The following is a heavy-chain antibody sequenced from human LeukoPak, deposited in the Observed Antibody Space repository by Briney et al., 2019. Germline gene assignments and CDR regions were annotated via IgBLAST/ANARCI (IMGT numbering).Heavy chain of an antibody. CDR3: AISCSSTSCYGY. Sequence: ASVKVSCKASGGTFSSYAISWVRQAPGQGLEWMGGIIPIFGTANYAQKSQGRVTITADESTSTAYMELSSLRSEDTAVYYCAISCSSTSCYGYWGQGTLVTVSS. V-gene: IGHV1-69*13. CDR1: GGTFSSYA. CDR2: IIPIFGTA. D-gene: IGHD2-2*01. J-gene: IGHJ4*02.